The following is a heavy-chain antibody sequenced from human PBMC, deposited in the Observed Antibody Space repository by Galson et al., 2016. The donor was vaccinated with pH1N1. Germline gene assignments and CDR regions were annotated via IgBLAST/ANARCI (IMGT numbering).Heavy chain of an antibody. D-gene: IGHD4-23*01. CDR3: ARDRLPSGGNTEGIFYYNGMDV. CDR2: MSYDGSHK. J-gene: IGHJ6*02. Sequence: LRLSCAASGFTFSSYAMHWVRQAPGKGLEWVAVMSYDGSHKYYADSVKGRFTISRDNSKNTLYLQMSSLRAEDTAVYYCARDRLPSGGNTEGIFYYNGMDVWGQGTTVTVSS. CDR1: GFTFSSYA. V-gene: IGHV3-30*04.